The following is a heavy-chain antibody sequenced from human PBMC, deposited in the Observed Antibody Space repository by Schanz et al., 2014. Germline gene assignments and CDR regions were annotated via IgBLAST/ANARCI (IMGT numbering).Heavy chain of an antibody. CDR2: INHSANT. J-gene: IGHJ4*02. CDR3: ARFRESANFGDEETGSLNYFDS. CDR1: GGSFSGYY. V-gene: IGHV4-34*01. D-gene: IGHD4-17*01. Sequence: QVQLQQWGAGLLKPSETLSLTCAVAGGSFSGYYWSWIRQSPDKGLEWIGEINHSANTTYNPSLKSRVTISVDSSKNQFSLMLNSVTAADTAVYFCARFRESANFGDEETGSLNYFDSWGQGAL.